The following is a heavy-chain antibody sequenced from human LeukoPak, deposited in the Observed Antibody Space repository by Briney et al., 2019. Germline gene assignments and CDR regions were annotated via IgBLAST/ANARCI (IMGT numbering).Heavy chain of an antibody. Sequence: SETLSLTCSVSGGPISSGDSYWSWIRQPPGKGLEWIGYIYYSGSTNYNPSLNSRVTISVDTSKSQFSLKLSSVTAADTAVYYCARLTSFTDSSSYYFDFWGQGTLVTVSS. D-gene: IGHD3-22*01. V-gene: IGHV4-30-4*08. CDR2: IYYSGST. CDR1: GGPISSGDSY. J-gene: IGHJ4*02. CDR3: ARLTSFTDSSSYYFDF.